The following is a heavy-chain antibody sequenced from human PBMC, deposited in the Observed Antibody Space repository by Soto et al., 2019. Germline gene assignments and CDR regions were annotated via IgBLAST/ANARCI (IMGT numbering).Heavy chain of an antibody. CDR2: IGFDGSVS. J-gene: IGHJ4*02. CDR3: AKEFRHDNWFFEH. Sequence: GSQRLSCAVSGFTFSSHGRQWVRQAPGKGLEWVAVIGFDGSVSHYTDSVKGRFTVSRDNSKNTLYLQMNSLRAEDTAVYYCAKEFRHDNWFFEHWGQGTLVTVSS. CDR1: GFTFSSHG. V-gene: IGHV3-30*18. D-gene: IGHD3-22*01.